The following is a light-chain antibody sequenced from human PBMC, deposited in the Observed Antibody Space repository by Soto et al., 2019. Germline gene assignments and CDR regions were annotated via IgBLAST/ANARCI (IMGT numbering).Light chain of an antibody. V-gene: IGLV2-11*01. CDR2: DVN. CDR3: SSYAGNYTLD. J-gene: IGLJ2*01. CDR1: TSDVGTYNS. Sequence: QSVLTQPRSVSGSPGQSVTISCTGTTSDVGTYNSVSWYQQHPGKAPKLMIYDVNKRPSGVPARFSGSMSGNTASLTISGLQADDEADYHCSSYAGNYTLDFGGGTQLTVL.